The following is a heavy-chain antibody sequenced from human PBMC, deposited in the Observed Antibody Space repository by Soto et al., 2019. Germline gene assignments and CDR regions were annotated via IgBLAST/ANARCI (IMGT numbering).Heavy chain of an antibody. D-gene: IGHD4-4*01. Sequence: PGGSLRLSCAASVFAFDNYPMNWVRQAPGKGLEWVSAIRGSGGRTFYADSVKGRFTISRDNSKNTLYLQMNSLRAEDTSLYLCATDLHATWVLNSWGQGTLVTVSS. J-gene: IGHJ4*02. CDR3: ATDLHATWVLNS. CDR1: VFAFDNYP. CDR2: IRGSGGRT. V-gene: IGHV3-23*01.